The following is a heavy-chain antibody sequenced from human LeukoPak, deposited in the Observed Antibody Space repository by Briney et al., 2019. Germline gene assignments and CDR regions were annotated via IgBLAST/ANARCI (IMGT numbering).Heavy chain of an antibody. CDR1: GFTFSSYS. D-gene: IGHD1-26*01. CDR2: ISSSSSYI. J-gene: IGHJ4*02. Sequence: GGSLRLSCAASGFTFSSYSMNWVRQAPGKGLEWVSSISSSSSYIYYADSVKGRFTISRDNAKNSLYLQMNSLRAEDTAVYYCAREEYSGTYYFDYWGQGTLVTVSS. CDR3: AREEYSGTYYFDY. V-gene: IGHV3-21*01.